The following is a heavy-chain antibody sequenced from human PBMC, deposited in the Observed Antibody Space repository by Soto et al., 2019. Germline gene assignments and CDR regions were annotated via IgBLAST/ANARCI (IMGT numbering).Heavy chain of an antibody. CDR3: ARGPPITMVRGVIMDYYYYMDV. J-gene: IGHJ6*03. Sequence: GGSLRLSCAASGFTVSSNYMSWVRQAPGKGLEWVSVIYSGGSTYYADSVKGRFTISRDNSKNTLYLQMNSLRAEDTAVYYCARGPPITMVRGVIMDYYYYMDVWGKGTTVTVSS. CDR2: IYSGGST. D-gene: IGHD3-10*01. V-gene: IGHV3-66*01. CDR1: GFTVSSNY.